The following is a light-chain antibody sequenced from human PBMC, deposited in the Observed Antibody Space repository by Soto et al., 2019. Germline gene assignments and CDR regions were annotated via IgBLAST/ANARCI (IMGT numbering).Light chain of an antibody. CDR1: QSISDT. V-gene: IGKV3-20*01. CDR3: QQYDGSPRT. CDR2: GAS. Sequence: EIVMTQSPATLSVSPGGRATLSCRASQSISDTLAWYQQKPGQAPRLLIYGASSRATGIPDRFTGSGSGTDFTLTISRLEPEDFAVYYCQQYDGSPRTFGQGTKVDIK. J-gene: IGKJ1*01.